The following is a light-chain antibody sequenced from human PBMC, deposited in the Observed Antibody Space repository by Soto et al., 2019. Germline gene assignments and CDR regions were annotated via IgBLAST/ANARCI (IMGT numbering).Light chain of an antibody. CDR2: DVS. V-gene: IGLV2-11*01. CDR1: SSDVGGYNY. CDR3: CSYEGSYTSML. Sequence: QSALTQPRSVSGSPGQSLTISCTGTSSDVGGYNYVSWYQQHPGKAPKLMIYDVSKRPSGVPDRFSGSKSGNTASLAISGLQAEDEADYYCCSYEGSYTSMLFGGGTKVTVL. J-gene: IGLJ2*01.